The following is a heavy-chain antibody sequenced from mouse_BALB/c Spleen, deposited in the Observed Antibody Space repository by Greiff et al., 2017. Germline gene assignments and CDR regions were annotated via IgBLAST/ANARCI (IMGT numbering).Heavy chain of an antibody. J-gene: IGHJ2*01. CDR1: GYTFTSYW. Sequence: QVQLQQSGAELVKPGALVKLSCKASGYTFTSYWMHWVKQRPGQGLEWIGEINPSNGRTNYNEKFKSKATLTVDKSSSTAYMQLSSLTSEDSAVYYCARGVYWGQGTTLTVSS. V-gene: IGHV1S81*02. CDR2: INPSNGRT. CDR3: ARGVY.